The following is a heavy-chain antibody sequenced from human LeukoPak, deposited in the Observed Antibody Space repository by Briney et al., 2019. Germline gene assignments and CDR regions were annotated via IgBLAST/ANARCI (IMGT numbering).Heavy chain of an antibody. D-gene: IGHD1-1*01. CDR2: ISAYNGNT. J-gene: IGHJ6*03. CDR1: GYTFTSYG. V-gene: IGHV1-18*01. Sequence: ASVKVSCKASGYTFTSYGISWVRQAPGQGLEWMGWISAYNGNTNYAQRLQGRVTMTTDTSTSTAYMELRSLRSEDTAVYYCARGGWNEYYYYYMDVWGKGTTVTVSS. CDR3: ARGGWNEYYYYYMDV.